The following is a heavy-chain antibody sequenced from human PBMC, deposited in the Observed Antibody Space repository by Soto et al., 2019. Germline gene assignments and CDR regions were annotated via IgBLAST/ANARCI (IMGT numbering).Heavy chain of an antibody. D-gene: IGHD2-2*01. Sequence: ASVKVSCKASGGTFSSYTISWVRQAPGQGLEWMGRIIPILGIANYAQKFQGRVTITADKSTSTTYMELSSLRSEDTAVYYCARAYCSSTSCRSGYYYYYMDVWGKGTTVTVSS. V-gene: IGHV1-69*02. CDR2: IIPILGIA. CDR3: ARAYCSSTSCRSGYYYYYMDV. J-gene: IGHJ6*03. CDR1: GGTFSSYT.